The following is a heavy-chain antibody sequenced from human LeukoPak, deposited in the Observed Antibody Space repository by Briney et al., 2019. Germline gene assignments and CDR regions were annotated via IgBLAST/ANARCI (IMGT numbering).Heavy chain of an antibody. Sequence: SETLSLTCTVSGGSISSGGYYWSWIRQHPGKGLEWIAYIYYTGSTYYNPSLKSRLTISVHTSKNHFSLRLSSMTAADTAVYYCARVPSVIDAFDIWGQGTMVTVSS. V-gene: IGHV4-31*03. CDR2: IYYTGST. CDR1: GGSISSGGYY. D-gene: IGHD2-21*01. CDR3: ARVPSVIDAFDI. J-gene: IGHJ3*02.